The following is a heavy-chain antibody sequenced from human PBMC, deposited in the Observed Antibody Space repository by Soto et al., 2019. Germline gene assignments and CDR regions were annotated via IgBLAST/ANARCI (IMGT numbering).Heavy chain of an antibody. CDR2: MFHSGGA. CDR1: DGSISTYDW. Sequence: PSETLSLTCVVSDGSISTYDWWTWVRQPPGKGLEWIGKMFHSGGADYSPSLKSRVTISADSSKNQFSLKLSSVTAADTAVYYCASRLVDNDYWGQGALVTVSS. D-gene: IGHD6-19*01. J-gene: IGHJ4*02. CDR3: ASRLVDNDY. V-gene: IGHV4-4*02.